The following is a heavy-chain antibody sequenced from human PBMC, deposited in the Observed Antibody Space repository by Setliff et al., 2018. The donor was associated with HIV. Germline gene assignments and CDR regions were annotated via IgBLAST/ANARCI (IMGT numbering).Heavy chain of an antibody. CDR2: IYPGDSDT. Sequence: GESLTLSCKGSGYSFTSYWIGWVRQMPGKSLEWMGIIYPGDSDTRYSQSFQGQVTISVDKSISTAYLQWSSLKASDTAIYYCARIIVGADDAFDVWGQGTMVTVSS. J-gene: IGHJ3*01. V-gene: IGHV5-51*01. CDR3: ARIIVGADDAFDV. D-gene: IGHD1-26*01. CDR1: GYSFTSYW.